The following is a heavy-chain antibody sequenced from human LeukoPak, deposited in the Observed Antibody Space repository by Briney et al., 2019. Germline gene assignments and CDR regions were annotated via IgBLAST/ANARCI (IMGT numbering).Heavy chain of an antibody. J-gene: IGHJ4*02. CDR2: FYYSGST. V-gene: IGHV4-39*07. Sequence: SETLSLTCTVSGGSISSRNYYWGWIRQPPGKGLEWIGSFYYSGSTYYNPSLKSRVTISVDTSKNQFSLKLSSVTAADTAVYYCARGRYYFDYWGQGTLVTVSS. CDR3: ARGRYYFDY. CDR1: GGSISSRNYY.